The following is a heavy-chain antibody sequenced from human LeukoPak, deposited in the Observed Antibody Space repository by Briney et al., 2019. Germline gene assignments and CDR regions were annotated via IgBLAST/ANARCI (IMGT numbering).Heavy chain of an antibody. Sequence: GGSLRLSCAASGFTFSSYWMSWVRQAPGKGLEWVANIKQDGSEKYYVDSVKGRFTISRDNAKNSLYLQMNSLRAGDTAVYYCARDSPSLLLFYYYGMDVWGQGTTVTVSS. J-gene: IGHJ6*02. CDR3: ARDSPSLLLFYYYGMDV. CDR2: IKQDGSEK. CDR1: GFTFSSYW. V-gene: IGHV3-7*01. D-gene: IGHD2-21*01.